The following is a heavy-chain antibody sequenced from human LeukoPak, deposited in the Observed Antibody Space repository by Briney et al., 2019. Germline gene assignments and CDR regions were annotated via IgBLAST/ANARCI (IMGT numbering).Heavy chain of an antibody. CDR3: AKDRPDYYDSSGYFDY. J-gene: IGHJ4*02. V-gene: IGHV3-30*18. CDR1: GFTFSSYG. Sequence: PGGSLRLSCAASGFTFSSYGMHWVRQAPGKGLEWVAVISYDGSNKYYADSVKGRFTISRDNSKNTLYLQMNSLRAEDTAVYYCAKDRPDYYDSSGYFDYWGQGTLVTVSS. D-gene: IGHD3-22*01. CDR2: ISYDGSNK.